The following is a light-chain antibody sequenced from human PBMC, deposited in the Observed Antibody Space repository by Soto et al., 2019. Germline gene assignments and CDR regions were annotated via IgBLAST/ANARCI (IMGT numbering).Light chain of an antibody. CDR1: QSVSSSY. CDR2: GAS. J-gene: IGKJ1*01. V-gene: IGKV3-20*01. Sequence: IVLSQSPATLSLSPGERATLSCRASQSVSSSYLAWYQQKPGQAPRLLIYGASSRATGVPDRITGSGSGTDFTLSISRLEPEDFAVYYCQQYGGSTRTFGQGTKVDIK. CDR3: QQYGGSTRT.